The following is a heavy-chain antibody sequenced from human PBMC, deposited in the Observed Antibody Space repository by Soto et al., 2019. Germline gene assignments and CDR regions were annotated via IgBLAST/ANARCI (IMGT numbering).Heavy chain of an antibody. CDR1: GFTFSSHA. CDR3: AGAPVGSQYNWFDP. CDR2: ISGNGSST. Sequence: PGGSLRLSCAVSGFTFSSHAMSWVRQAPGKGLECVSIISGNGSSTYYADSVKGRFTISRDNSKNTLYLQMNSLRAEDTAVYYCAGAPVGSQYNWFDPWGQGTLVTVSS. V-gene: IGHV3-23*01. J-gene: IGHJ5*02. D-gene: IGHD1-26*01.